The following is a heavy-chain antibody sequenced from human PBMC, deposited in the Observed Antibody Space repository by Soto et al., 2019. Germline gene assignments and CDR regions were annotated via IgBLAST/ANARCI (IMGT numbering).Heavy chain of an antibody. CDR2: VNPNGGAT. D-gene: IGHD1-26*01. CDR3: ARAKTGSYYGHFDY. CDR1: GYTFTSYD. Sequence: GASVKGSSKASGYTFTSYDVHWVRQAPGQGLEWMGRVNPNGGATDYAQKFHDRVTMSSDTATISVSMALSNLKSDDTAIYYCARAKTGSYYGHFDYSGQGSLVTVSS. J-gene: IGHJ4*02. V-gene: IGHV1-46*01.